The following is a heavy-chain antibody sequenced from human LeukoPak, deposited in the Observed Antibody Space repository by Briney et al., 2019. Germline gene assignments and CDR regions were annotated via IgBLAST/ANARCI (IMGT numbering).Heavy chain of an antibody. V-gene: IGHV4-34*01. CDR3: ARDAYYYASGSYPFDP. J-gene: IGHJ5*02. CDR2: INHSGST. D-gene: IGHD3-10*01. Sequence: SETLSLTCAVYGGSFSGYYWSWIRQPPGKGLEWIGEINHSGSTNYNPSLKSRVTMSVDTSKNQFSLRLSSVTAADTAVYYCARDAYYYASGSYPFDPWGQGTLVTVSS. CDR1: GGSFSGYY.